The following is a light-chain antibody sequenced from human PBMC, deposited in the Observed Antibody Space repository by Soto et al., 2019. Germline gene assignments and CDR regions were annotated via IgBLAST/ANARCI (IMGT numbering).Light chain of an antibody. Sequence: DIQMTQSPSTLSASVGDRVTITCRASQTISSWLAWYQQKPGKAPNLLIYDASSLESGVPSRFSGRGSGTQFTLIISSLQPDDFATYYCQPYNSFSGTFGPGTKVDIK. CDR3: QPYNSFSGT. J-gene: IGKJ1*01. CDR1: QTISSW. V-gene: IGKV1-5*01. CDR2: DAS.